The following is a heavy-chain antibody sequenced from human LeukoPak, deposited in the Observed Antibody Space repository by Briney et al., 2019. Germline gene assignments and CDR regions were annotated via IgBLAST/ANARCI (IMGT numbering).Heavy chain of an antibody. CDR3: ARAVYTSSCYDDY. Sequence: SGGSLRLSCAASGFTFSSYAMHWVRQAPGKGLEWVAVVSYDGRNKYYADSVKGRCTISRDNSKNTLYMQMNSLRAEDTAVYYCARAVYTSSCYDDYWGQGTLVTVSS. CDR2: VSYDGRNK. CDR1: GFTFSSYA. D-gene: IGHD6-13*01. J-gene: IGHJ4*02. V-gene: IGHV3-30-3*01.